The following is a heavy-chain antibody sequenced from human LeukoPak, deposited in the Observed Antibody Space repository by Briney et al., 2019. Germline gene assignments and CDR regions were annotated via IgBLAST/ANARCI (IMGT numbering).Heavy chain of an antibody. CDR3: TSELLWFGELPYDNWFDP. V-gene: IGHV3-15*01. CDR2: IKSKTDGGTT. J-gene: IGHJ5*02. Sequence: GGSLRLSCAASGFTFSNAWMSWVHQAPGKGLEWVGRIKSKTDGGTTDYAAPVKGRFTISRDDSKNTLYLQMNSLKTQDTAVYYCTSELLWFGELPYDNWFDPWGQGTLVTVSS. D-gene: IGHD3-10*01. CDR1: GFTFSNAW.